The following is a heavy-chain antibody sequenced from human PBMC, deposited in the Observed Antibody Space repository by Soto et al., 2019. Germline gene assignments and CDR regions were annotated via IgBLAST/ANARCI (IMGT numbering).Heavy chain of an antibody. J-gene: IGHJ4*02. Sequence: QVTLKESGPVLVKPTETLTLTCTVSGFSLSNARMSVSWIRQPPGKALEWLAHIFSNDAKSYSASLKNRLTISKDTSKSQVVPTMTKMDPVDTATYYCARIRGWGWLGPNDYWGQGTLVTVSS. CDR1: GFSLSNARMS. V-gene: IGHV2-26*01. D-gene: IGHD3-10*01. CDR2: IFSNDAK. CDR3: ARIRGWGWLGPNDY.